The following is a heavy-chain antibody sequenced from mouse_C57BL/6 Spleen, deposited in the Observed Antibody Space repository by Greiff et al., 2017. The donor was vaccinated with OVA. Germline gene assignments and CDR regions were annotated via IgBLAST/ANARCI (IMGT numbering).Heavy chain of an antibody. V-gene: IGHV5-6*01. J-gene: IGHJ2*01. D-gene: IGHD2-3*01. CDR2: ISSGGSYT. Sequence: EVKLMESGGDLVKPGGSLKLSCAASGFTFSSYGMSWVRQTPDKRLEWVATISSGGSYTYYPDSVKGRFTISRDNAKNTLYLLMSSLKSEDTAMYYCASHGDDPYYFDYWGQGTTLTVSS. CDR3: ASHGDDPYYFDY. CDR1: GFTFSSYG.